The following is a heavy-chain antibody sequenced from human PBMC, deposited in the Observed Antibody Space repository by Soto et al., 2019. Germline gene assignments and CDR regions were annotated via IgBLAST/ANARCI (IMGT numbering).Heavy chain of an antibody. D-gene: IGHD6-19*01. CDR3: AKDGGYSSGWYDENYYYYGMDV. Sequence: QVQLVESGGGVVQPGRSLRLSCAASGFTFSSYGMHWVRQAPGKGLEWVAVISYDGSNEYYADSVKGRFTISRDNSKNTLYLQMNSPRADDTAVYYCAKDGGYSSGWYDENYYYYGMDVWGQGTTVTVSS. CDR2: ISYDGSNE. CDR1: GFTFSSYG. V-gene: IGHV3-30*18. J-gene: IGHJ6*02.